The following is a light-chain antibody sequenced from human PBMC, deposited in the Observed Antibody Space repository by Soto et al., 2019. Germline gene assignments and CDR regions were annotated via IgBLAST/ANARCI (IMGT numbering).Light chain of an antibody. CDR2: SGY. CDR3: QQYGSSTWT. J-gene: IGKJ1*01. V-gene: IGKV3-20*01. CDR1: QSVSSS. Sequence: FVVTQSPDTLSLSPGETATLSCRASQSVSSSVAWYQHKPGQSPRLVVYSGYKRSPGVPARFSGSGSGTDFTLTISRLEPEDFAVYYCQQYGSSTWTFGQGTKVDIK.